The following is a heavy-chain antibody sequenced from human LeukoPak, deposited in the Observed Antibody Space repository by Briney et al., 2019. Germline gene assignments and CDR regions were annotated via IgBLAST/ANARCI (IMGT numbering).Heavy chain of an antibody. CDR3: ASGSPAADY. CDR1: GDSMTGYY. CDR2: GHHSGST. D-gene: IGHD6-25*01. Sequence: SETLSLTCAVSGDSMTGYYWSWIRQPPGKGLEWIGSGHHSGSTYYKSSLKSRVTISLDTSKNQFSLKLRSVTAADTAVYYCASGSPAADYWGQGTLVTVSS. J-gene: IGHJ4*02. V-gene: IGHV4-38-2*01.